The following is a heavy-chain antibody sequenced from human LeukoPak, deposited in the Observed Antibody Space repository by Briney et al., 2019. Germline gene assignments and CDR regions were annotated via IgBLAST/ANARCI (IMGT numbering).Heavy chain of an antibody. D-gene: IGHD3-22*01. CDR3: ARSSGYYSDAFDI. CDR1: GGSISSGDYY. V-gene: IGHV4-30-4*08. CDR2: IYYSGST. Sequence: SETLSLTCTVSGGSISSGDYYWSWIRQPPGTGLEWIGYIYYSGSTYYNPSLKSRVTISVDTSKNQFSLKLSSVTAADTAVYYCARSSGYYSDAFDIWGQGTMVTVSS. J-gene: IGHJ3*02.